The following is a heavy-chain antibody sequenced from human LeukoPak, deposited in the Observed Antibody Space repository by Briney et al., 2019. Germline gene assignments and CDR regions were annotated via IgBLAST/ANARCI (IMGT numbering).Heavy chain of an antibody. J-gene: IGHJ4*02. Sequence: GGSLRLSCAASGFTFSSYAMSWVRQAPGKGLEWVANIKQDGSEKYYVDSVKGRFTISRDNAKNSLYLQMNSLRAEDTAVYYCARDDSYCGGDCYFGPPDYWGQGTLVTVSS. CDR2: IKQDGSEK. CDR1: GFTFSSYA. V-gene: IGHV3-7*01. D-gene: IGHD2-21*02. CDR3: ARDDSYCGGDCYFGPPDY.